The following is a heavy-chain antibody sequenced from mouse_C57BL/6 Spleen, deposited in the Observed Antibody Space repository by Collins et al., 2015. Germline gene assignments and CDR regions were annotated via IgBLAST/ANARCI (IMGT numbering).Heavy chain of an antibody. V-gene: IGHV8-12*01. CDR2: IYWDDDN. CDR1: GFSLSTSGMG. Sequence: QVTLKSLALGFAVLPDLSLTCSFSGFSLSTSGMGVSWIRQPSGKGLEWLAHIYWDDDNRYNPSLKSRLTISKDTSRNQVFLKISSVDTADTATYYCARDYRDFYSLDYWGQGTSVTVSS. D-gene: IGHD5-5*01. CDR3: ARDYRDFYSLDY. J-gene: IGHJ4*01.